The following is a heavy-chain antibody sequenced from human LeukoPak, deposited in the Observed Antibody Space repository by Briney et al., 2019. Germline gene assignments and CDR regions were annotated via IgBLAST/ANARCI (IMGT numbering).Heavy chain of an antibody. D-gene: IGHD1-1*01. Sequence: PGGSLRLSCAASGFTFSSYAMSWVRQAPGKGLEWVSAISGSGGSTYYADSVKGRFTISRDNSKNTLYLQMNSLRAKDTAVYYCAKDRENDRYGPYYFDYWGQGTLVTVSS. CDR1: GFTFSSYA. CDR3: AKDRENDRYGPYYFDY. V-gene: IGHV3-23*01. CDR2: ISGSGGST. J-gene: IGHJ4*02.